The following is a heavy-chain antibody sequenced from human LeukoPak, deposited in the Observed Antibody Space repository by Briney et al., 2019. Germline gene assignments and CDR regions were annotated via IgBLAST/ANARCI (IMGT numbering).Heavy chain of an antibody. J-gene: IGHJ6*02. CDR3: ARHYGYGAPMDV. Sequence: PSQTLSLTCTVSGGSISSGSYYWSWIRQPAGKGLEWIGRIYTSGSTNYNPSLKSRVTISVDTSKNQFSLKLSSVTAADTAVYYCARHYGYGAPMDVWGQGTTVTVSS. V-gene: IGHV4-61*02. CDR1: GGSISSGSYY. CDR2: IYTSGST. D-gene: IGHD4-17*01.